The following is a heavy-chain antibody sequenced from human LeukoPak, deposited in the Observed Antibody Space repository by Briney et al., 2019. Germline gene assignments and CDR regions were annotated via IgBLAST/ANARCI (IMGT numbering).Heavy chain of an antibody. CDR2: IDSDGSST. CDR1: GFTFSSYW. Sequence: GGSLRLSCAASGFTFSSYWMHWVRQAPGKGLEWVSRIDSDGSSTSYADSVKGRFTISRDNAKNMLYLQMNSLRAEDTAVYYCVRVSKATTDYWGQGTLVTVSS. V-gene: IGHV3-74*01. D-gene: IGHD5-24*01. J-gene: IGHJ4*02. CDR3: VRVSKATTDY.